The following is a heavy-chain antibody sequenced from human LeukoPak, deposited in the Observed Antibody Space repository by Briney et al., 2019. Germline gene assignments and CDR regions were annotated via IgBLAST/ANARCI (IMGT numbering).Heavy chain of an antibody. D-gene: IGHD3-22*01. CDR2: ISGSGGST. J-gene: IGHJ4*02. Sequence: GGSLRLSCAASGFTFSSYAMSWVRQSPGKGLEWVSAISGSGGSTYYADSVKGRFTISRDNSKNTLYLQMNSLRAEDTAVYYCAKAAYYYDSSGYDYWGQGTLVTVSS. CDR1: GFTFSSYA. V-gene: IGHV3-23*01. CDR3: AKAAYYYDSSGYDY.